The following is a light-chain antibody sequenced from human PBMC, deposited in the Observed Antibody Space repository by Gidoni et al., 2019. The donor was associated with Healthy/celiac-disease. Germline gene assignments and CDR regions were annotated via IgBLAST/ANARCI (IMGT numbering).Light chain of an antibody. J-gene: IGLJ2*01. CDR1: SSDVGGYHY. V-gene: IGLV2-11*01. CDR3: CSYAGSYTYVV. CDR2: DVS. Sequence: QSALTQPRSVSRSPGQSVTISCTGTSSDVGGYHYVSWYQQHPGKAPKLMIYDVSKRPSGVPDRFSGSKSGNTASLTISGLQAEDEADYYCCSYAGSYTYVVFGGGTKLTVL.